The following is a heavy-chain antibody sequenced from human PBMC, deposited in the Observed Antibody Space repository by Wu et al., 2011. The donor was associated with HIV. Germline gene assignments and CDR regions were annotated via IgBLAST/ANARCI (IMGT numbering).Heavy chain of an antibody. CDR1: GGTFNTYS. V-gene: IGHV1-69*14. D-gene: IGHD4-17*01. CDR2: IIAIYDTT. Sequence: QVQLVQSGAEVKKPGSSVKVSCKASGGTFNTYSITWVRQAPGHRLEWMGRIIAIYDTTNYAQNFQGRLTITADKATSTAYMELSNLRSEDTAIYYCARSRWENGDYRAFDIWGQGHWSPSLQ. J-gene: IGHJ3*02. CDR3: ARSRWENGDYRAFDI.